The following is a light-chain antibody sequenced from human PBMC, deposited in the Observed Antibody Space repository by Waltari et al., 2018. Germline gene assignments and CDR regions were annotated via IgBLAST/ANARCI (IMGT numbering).Light chain of an antibody. Sequence: QSVLTQPPSVSAAPGQKVTISCSGSSSNIGNNYVSWYQQLPGTAPKLLIYDNNKRPSGIPDRFSGSKSGTSATLGITGLQTGDEADHYCGTWDSSLWVFGGGTKLTVL. J-gene: IGLJ3*02. CDR3: GTWDSSLWV. CDR2: DNN. CDR1: SSNIGNNY. V-gene: IGLV1-51*01.